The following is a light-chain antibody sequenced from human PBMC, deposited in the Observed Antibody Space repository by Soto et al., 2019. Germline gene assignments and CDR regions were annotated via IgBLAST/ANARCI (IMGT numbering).Light chain of an antibody. J-gene: IGKJ5*01. CDR1: QDIRGA. CDR2: DVS. CDR3: QQFNSYPVT. Sequence: AIQVTQSPSSLSASVGDRVTITCLASQDIRGALAWYQQKPGKPPKLLIYDVSTLENGVPSRFSGDSSGTQFTLTISGLQPEDFGTYYCQQFNSYPVTFGYGTRLDIK. V-gene: IGKV1-13*02.